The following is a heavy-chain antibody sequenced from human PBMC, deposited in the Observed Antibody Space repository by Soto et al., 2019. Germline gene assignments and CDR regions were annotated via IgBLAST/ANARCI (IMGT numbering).Heavy chain of an antibody. V-gene: IGHV3-21*01. CDR2: ISRSSSYI. J-gene: IGHJ2*01. CDR3: ARDPIRENWYFDL. CDR1: GFRVSSYS. Sequence: GVSLRLSCAASGFRVSSYSMNWVRQGSGKGLEWVSSISRSSSYIYYADSVKGRFNISRDNAKNSLYLQMNRLRAEDTAVYYCARDPIRENWYFDLWASDTLVTVSS. D-gene: IGHD3-9*01.